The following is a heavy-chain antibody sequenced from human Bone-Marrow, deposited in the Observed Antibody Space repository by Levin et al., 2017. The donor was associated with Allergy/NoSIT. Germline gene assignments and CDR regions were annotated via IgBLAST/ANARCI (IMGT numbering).Heavy chain of an antibody. CDR2: IFHSGST. D-gene: IGHD3-10*01. V-gene: IGHV4-4*02. J-gene: IGHJ4*02. CDR1: GGSMSDSSW. Sequence: PSETLSLTCAVSGGSMSDSSWWNWVRQPPGKGLEWIGEIFHSGSTNYNPSLKSRVTISVDKSKNQFSLSLRSVTAADTAVYYCARVSGKGHYLDYWGQGTLVTVSS. CDR3: ARVSGKGHYLDY.